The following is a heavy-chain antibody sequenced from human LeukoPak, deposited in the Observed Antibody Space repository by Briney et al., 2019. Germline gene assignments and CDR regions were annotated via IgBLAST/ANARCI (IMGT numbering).Heavy chain of an antibody. CDR2: ISYDGSNK. Sequence: GSLRLSCAASGFTFSSYAMHWVRQAPGKGLEWVAVISYDGSNKYYADSVKGRFTISRDNSKNSLYLQMNSLGAEDTAVYYCARTEESSGWYHSVDYFDYWGQGTLVTVSS. J-gene: IGHJ4*02. V-gene: IGHV3-30-3*01. CDR3: ARTEESSGWYHSVDYFDY. CDR1: GFTFSSYA. D-gene: IGHD6-19*01.